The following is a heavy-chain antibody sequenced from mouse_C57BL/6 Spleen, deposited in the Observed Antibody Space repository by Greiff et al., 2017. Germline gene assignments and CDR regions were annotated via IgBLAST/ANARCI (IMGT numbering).Heavy chain of an antibody. CDR2: INPSNGGT. CDR3: ARGIYYDYSLAY. Sequence: QVQLKESGTELVKPGASVKLSCKASGYTFTSYWMHWVKQRPGQGLEWIGNINPSNGGTNYNEKFKSKATLTVDKSSSTAYMQLSSLTSEDSAVYYCARGIYYDYSLAYWGQGTLVTVSA. J-gene: IGHJ3*01. D-gene: IGHD2-4*01. V-gene: IGHV1-53*01. CDR1: GYTFTSYW.